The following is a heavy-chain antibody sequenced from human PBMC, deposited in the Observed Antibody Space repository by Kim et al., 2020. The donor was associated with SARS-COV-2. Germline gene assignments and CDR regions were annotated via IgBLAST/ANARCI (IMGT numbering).Heavy chain of an antibody. CDR3: VRAFQHTAA. CDR1: RFTFRDYW. J-gene: IGHJ1*01. V-gene: IGHV3-74*01. CDR2: INTDGSTT. D-gene: IGHD2-2*01. Sequence: GGSLRLSCAASRFTFRDYWMHWVRQAPGRGLVWVSSINTDGSTTGHADSVRGRFSISRDNAKNTLFLQMNSLRVEDTAVYYCVRAFQHTAAWGQGTQVTV.